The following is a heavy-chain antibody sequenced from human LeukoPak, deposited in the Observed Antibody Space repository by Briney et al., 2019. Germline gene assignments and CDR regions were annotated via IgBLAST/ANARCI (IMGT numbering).Heavy chain of an antibody. J-gene: IGHJ6*03. D-gene: IGHD5-24*01. CDR3: ARGMDYYMDV. CDR2: VFYSGST. Sequence: PSETLSLTCSVSGGSISSYYWSWIRQPPGKGLEWIGCVFYSGSTSYNPSLKSRVTISVDTFKNQFSLKLSSVTTADTAVYYCARGMDYYMDVWGKGTTVTVSS. CDR1: GGSISSYY. V-gene: IGHV4-59*01.